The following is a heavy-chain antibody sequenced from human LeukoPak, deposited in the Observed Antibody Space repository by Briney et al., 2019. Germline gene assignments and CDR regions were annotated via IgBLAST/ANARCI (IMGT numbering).Heavy chain of an antibody. CDR1: GFTLSNHW. J-gene: IGHJ4*02. V-gene: IGHV3-7*01. CDR3: ARGGYD. CDR2: IKQDGTEK. D-gene: IGHD5-12*01. Sequence: GGSLRLSCAASGFTLSNHWMNWVRQAPGKGLEWVANIKQDGTEKYYVDSVKGRFTISRDNAKNSLYLQMNSLRAEDTAIYYCARGGYDWGQGTLVTVSS.